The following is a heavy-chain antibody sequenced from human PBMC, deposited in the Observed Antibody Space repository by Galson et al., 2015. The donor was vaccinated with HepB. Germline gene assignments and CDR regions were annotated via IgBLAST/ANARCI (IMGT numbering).Heavy chain of an antibody. CDR3: AIIEYSSSAGFDY. Sequence: SLRLSCAASGFTFSSYAMSWVRQAPGKGLEWVSAISGSGGSTYYADSVKGRFTISRDNSKNTLYLQMNGLRAEDTAVYYCAIIEYSSSAGFDYWGQGTLVTVSS. CDR2: ISGSGGST. CDR1: GFTFSSYA. D-gene: IGHD6-6*01. V-gene: IGHV3-23*01. J-gene: IGHJ4*02.